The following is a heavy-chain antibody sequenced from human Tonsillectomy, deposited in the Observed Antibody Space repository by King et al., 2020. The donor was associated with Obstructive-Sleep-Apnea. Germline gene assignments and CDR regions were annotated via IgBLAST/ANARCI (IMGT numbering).Heavy chain of an antibody. V-gene: IGHV3-13*04. CDR1: GFTFSSYD. CDR2: IGTAVDT. CDR3: ARAVAAAPDYYYYYGMDV. J-gene: IGHJ6*02. Sequence: VQLVESGGGLVQPGGSLRLSCAASGFTFSSYDMHWVRQATGKGLEWVSAIGTAVDTYYPVSVRGRFTISRENAKNSLYLQMNSLRAGATAVYYCARAVAAAPDYYYYYGMDVWGQGTTVTVSS. D-gene: IGHD6-13*01.